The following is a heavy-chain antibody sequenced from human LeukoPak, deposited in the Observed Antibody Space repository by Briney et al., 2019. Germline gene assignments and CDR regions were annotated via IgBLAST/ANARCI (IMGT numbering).Heavy chain of an antibody. CDR1: GGSISSGGYS. Sequence: KSSETLSLTCAVSGGSISSGGYSWSWIRQPPGKGLEWIGYTYYSGSTYYNPSLKSRVTISVDTSKNQFSLKLSSVTAADTAVYYCASFGRAYYYMDVWGKGTTVTVSS. D-gene: IGHD5-24*01. CDR2: TYYSGST. J-gene: IGHJ6*03. CDR3: ASFGRAYYYMDV. V-gene: IGHV4-30-4*07.